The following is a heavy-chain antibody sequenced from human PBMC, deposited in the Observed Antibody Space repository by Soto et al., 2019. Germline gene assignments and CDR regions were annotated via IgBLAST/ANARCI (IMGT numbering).Heavy chain of an antibody. CDR2: IKQDGSEK. D-gene: IGHD4-17*01. CDR3: VRDPIMGANYGIDY. Sequence: GGSLRLSCAASGFSFSSYWMNWVRQAPGKGLEWVANIKQDGSEKNYVDSVKGRFTISRDNAKNSLYLQMNSLRAEDTAVYHCVRDPIMGANYGIDYRGQGTPVTVSS. CDR1: GFSFSSYW. V-gene: IGHV3-7*01. J-gene: IGHJ4*02.